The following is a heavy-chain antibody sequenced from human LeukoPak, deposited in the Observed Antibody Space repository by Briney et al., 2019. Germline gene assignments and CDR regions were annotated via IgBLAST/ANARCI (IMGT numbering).Heavy chain of an antibody. J-gene: IGHJ3*02. D-gene: IGHD6-13*01. Sequence: GGSLRLSCSASGFTYGMNWVRQAPGKGLEWVAVISYDGSNKYYADSVKGRFTISRDNSKNTLYLQMNSLRAEDTAVYYCAKDKAGTGAFDIWGQGTMVTVSS. CDR2: ISYDGSNK. CDR3: AKDKAGTGAFDI. CDR1: GFTYG. V-gene: IGHV3-30*18.